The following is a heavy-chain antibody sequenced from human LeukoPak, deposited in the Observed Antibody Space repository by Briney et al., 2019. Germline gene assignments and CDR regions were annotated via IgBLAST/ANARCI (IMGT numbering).Heavy chain of an antibody. CDR3: ARDILTGYFDY. CDR1: GFTFSDYY. D-gene: IGHD3-9*01. Sequence: GGSLRLSCAASGFTFSDYYMSWIRQAPGKGLEGVSYISSSGSTIYYADSVKGRFTISRDNSKNTLYLQMNSLRAEDTAVYYCARDILTGYFDYWGQGTLVTVSS. V-gene: IGHV3-11*04. CDR2: ISSSGSTI. J-gene: IGHJ4*02.